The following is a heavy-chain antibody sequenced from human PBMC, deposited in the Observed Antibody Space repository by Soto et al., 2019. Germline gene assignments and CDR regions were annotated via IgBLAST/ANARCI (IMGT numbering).Heavy chain of an antibody. Sequence: QVQLVQSGAEVKKPGSSVKVSCKASGGTFSSYAISWVRQAPGPGLEWMGGIIPIFGTANYAQKFQGRVTITADESTSTAYMELSSLRSEDTAVYYCARVRRITIPIRSHSTRNDAFDIWGQGTMVTVSS. V-gene: IGHV1-69*01. CDR3: ARVRRITIPIRSHSTRNDAFDI. CDR1: GGTFSSYA. J-gene: IGHJ3*02. D-gene: IGHD3-3*01. CDR2: IIPIFGTA.